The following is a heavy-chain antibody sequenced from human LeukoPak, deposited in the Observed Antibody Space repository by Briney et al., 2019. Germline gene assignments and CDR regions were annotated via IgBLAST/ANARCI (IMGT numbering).Heavy chain of an antibody. D-gene: IGHD3-3*01. CDR2: ISGSGGST. CDR1: GFTFSNYA. Sequence: GGSLRLSCAASGFTFSNYAMTWVRQAPGKGLEWVSFISGSGGSTYYADSVKGRFTVSRDNSKNTLYLQMNSLRAEDTAVYYCAKAISSAFDIWGQGTMVTVSS. J-gene: IGHJ3*02. V-gene: IGHV3-23*01. CDR3: AKAISSAFDI.